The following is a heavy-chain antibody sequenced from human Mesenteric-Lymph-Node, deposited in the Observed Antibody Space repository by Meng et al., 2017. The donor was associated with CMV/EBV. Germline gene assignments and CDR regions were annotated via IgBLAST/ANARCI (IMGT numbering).Heavy chain of an antibody. D-gene: IGHD2-2*02. CDR2: IIPIFGTA. J-gene: IGHJ5*02. V-gene: IGHV1-69*05. CDR3: ARGFYCSSTSCYMRSIGWFDP. Sequence: SYAISWVRQAPGQGLEWMGGIIPIFGTANYAQKFQGRVTITTDESTSTAYMELSSLRSEDTAVYYCARGFYCSSTSCYMRSIGWFDPWGQGTPGHRLL. CDR1: SYA.